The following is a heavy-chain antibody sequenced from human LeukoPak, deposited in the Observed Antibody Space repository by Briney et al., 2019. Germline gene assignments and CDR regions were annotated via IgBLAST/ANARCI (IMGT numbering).Heavy chain of an antibody. CDR2: IYYSGST. D-gene: IGHD5-12*01. V-gene: IGHV4-59*01. J-gene: IGHJ4*02. Sequence: KPSETLSLTCTVSGGSISNYFWSWIRQPPGKGLEWIGYIYYSGSTNYNPSLKSRVTISVDTSKNQFSLKLSSVTAADTAVYYCARFGYSGYELYFDYWGQGTLVTVSS. CDR3: ARFGYSGYELYFDY. CDR1: GGSISNYF.